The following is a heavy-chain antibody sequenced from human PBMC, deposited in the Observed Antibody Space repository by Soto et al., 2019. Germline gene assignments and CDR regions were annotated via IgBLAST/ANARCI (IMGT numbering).Heavy chain of an antibody. V-gene: IGHV1-69*12. CDR1: GGTFTNYA. Sequence: QVQLVQSGAEVKKPGSSLKVSCKASGGTFTNYAFSWVRQAPGQGPEWMGGIIPIFGTPDYSQKFQGRVIITAAEPMRTVSMELNSLRSDDPAVYYCARERSVGYCITTPCPKPFYYSAMDVWGQGTTVTVSS. J-gene: IGHJ6*02. CDR3: ARERSVGYCITTPCPKPFYYSAMDV. D-gene: IGHD2-15*01. CDR2: IIPIFGTP.